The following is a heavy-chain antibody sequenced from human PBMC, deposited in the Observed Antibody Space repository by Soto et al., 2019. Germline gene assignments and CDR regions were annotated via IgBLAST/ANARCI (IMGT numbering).Heavy chain of an antibody. V-gene: IGHV1-3*01. J-gene: IGHJ6*02. CDR3: ARDKDVLRYFDWYPRSYYYGMDV. CDR2: INAGNGNT. Sequence: ASVKFSCKASGYTFTSYAMHWVRQAPGQRLEWMGWINAGNGNTKYSQKFQGRVTMTRDTSTSTVYMELSSLRSEDTAVYYCARDKDVLRYFDWYPRSYYYGMDVWGQGTTVTVSS. D-gene: IGHD3-9*01. CDR1: GYTFTSYA.